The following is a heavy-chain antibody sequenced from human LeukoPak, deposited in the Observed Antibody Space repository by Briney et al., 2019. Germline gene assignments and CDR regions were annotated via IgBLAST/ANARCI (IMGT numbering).Heavy chain of an antibody. J-gene: IGHJ4*02. CDR2: LNWNGAST. CDR1: GFTFDDYG. CDR3: AKARTCRGGSCYSFIWDY. V-gene: IGHV3-20*04. Sequence: GGALRLSCAASGFTFDDYGLSWVPQVPGKGLGWVSGLNWNGASTGYADWLKGRFTISRDNSKNTLYLQMNSLRAEDTAVYYCAKARTCRGGSCYSFIWDYWGQGTLVTVSS. D-gene: IGHD2-15*01.